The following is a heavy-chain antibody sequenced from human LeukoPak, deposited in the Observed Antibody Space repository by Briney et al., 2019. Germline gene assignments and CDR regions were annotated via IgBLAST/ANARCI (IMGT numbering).Heavy chain of an antibody. D-gene: IGHD3-16*01. Sequence: GGSLRLSCAASGFTFSSYSMNWVRQAPGKGLEWVLSISSSSSYIYYADSVKGRFTISRDNAKNSLYLQMNSLRAEDTAVYYCARDAGGVWGSYFDYWGQGTLVTVSS. CDR1: GFTFSSYS. CDR3: ARDAGGVWGSYFDY. V-gene: IGHV3-21*01. CDR2: ISSSSSYI. J-gene: IGHJ4*02.